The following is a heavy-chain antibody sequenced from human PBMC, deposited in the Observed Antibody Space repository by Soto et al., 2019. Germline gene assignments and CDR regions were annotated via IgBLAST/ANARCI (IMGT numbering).Heavy chain of an antibody. CDR2: INPNSGGT. D-gene: IGHD5-12*01. CDR3: AGDIVATTEDVWYYYYGMDV. Sequence: VKVSCKASGYTFTGYYMHWVRQAPGQGLEWMGWINPNSGGTNYAQKFQGRVTMTRDTSISTAYMELSRLRSDDTAVYYCAGDIVATTEDVWYYYYGMDVWGQGTTVTVSS. J-gene: IGHJ6*02. CDR1: GYTFTGYY. V-gene: IGHV1-2*02.